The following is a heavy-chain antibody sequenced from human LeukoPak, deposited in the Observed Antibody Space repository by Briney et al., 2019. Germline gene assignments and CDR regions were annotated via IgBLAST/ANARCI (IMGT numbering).Heavy chain of an antibody. J-gene: IGHJ3*02. CDR3: AKGRTQLWLDDAFDI. D-gene: IGHD5-18*01. CDR2: ISYDGSSK. V-gene: IGHV3-30*18. Sequence: GRSLRLSCAASGFTFSRYGMHWVRQAPGKGLEWAAIISYDGSSKYYADSVKGRFTISRDNSKNTLYLQMNSLRVEDTAVYYCAKGRTQLWLDDAFDIWGQGTMVTVSS. CDR1: GFTFSRYG.